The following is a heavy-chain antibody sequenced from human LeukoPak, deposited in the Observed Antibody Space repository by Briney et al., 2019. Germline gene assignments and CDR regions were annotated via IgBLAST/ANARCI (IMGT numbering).Heavy chain of an antibody. V-gene: IGHV4-38-2*01. Sequence: PSETLSLTCAVSGYSISSGYYWGWIRQPPGKGLEWIGSIYHSGSTYYNPSLKSRVTISVDTSNNQFSLKLSSVTAADTAVYYCARYLGYGDYNWFDPWGQGTLVTVSS. CDR1: GYSISSGYY. CDR2: IYHSGST. CDR3: ARYLGYGDYNWFDP. D-gene: IGHD4-17*01. J-gene: IGHJ5*02.